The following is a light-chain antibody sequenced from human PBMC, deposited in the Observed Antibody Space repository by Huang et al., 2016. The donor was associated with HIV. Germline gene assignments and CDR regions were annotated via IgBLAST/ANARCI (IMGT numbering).Light chain of an antibody. CDR2: DAS. J-gene: IGKJ2*01. CDR3: QHYDSLPYT. Sequence: DIQMTQSPSSLAASVGDRVTITCQASQDITKFLNWYQQKPGQPPKLLMYDASTLETGVPSRFSGSGSGTHFSFTISSRQPEDFAIYYCQHYDSLPYTFGQGTKLEIK. CDR1: QDITKF. V-gene: IGKV1-33*01.